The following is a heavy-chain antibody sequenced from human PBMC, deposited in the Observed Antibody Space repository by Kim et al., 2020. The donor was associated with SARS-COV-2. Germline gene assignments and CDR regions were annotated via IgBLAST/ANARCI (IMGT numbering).Heavy chain of an antibody. D-gene: IGHD5-18*01. CDR2: IYYSGST. CDR1: GGSISSSSYY. V-gene: IGHV4-39*02. J-gene: IGHJ4*02. Sequence: SETLSLTCTVSGGSISSSSYYWGWIRQPPGKGLEWIGSIYYSGSTYYNPSLKSRVTISVDTSKNQFSLKLSSVTAADTAVYYCARDSFMDTAMDLNYYFDYWGQGTLVTVSS. CDR3: ARDSFMDTAMDLNYYFDY.